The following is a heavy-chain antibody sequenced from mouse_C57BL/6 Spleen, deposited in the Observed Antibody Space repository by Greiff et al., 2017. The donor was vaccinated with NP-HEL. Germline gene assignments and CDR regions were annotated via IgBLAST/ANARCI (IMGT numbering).Heavy chain of an antibody. CDR3: ARRANWVDY. CDR2: IYPGSGST. J-gene: IGHJ2*01. V-gene: IGHV1-55*01. Sequence: QVQLQQPGAELVKPGASVKMSCKASGYTFTSYWITWVKQRPGQGLEWIGDIYPGSGSTNYNEKFKSKATLTVDKSSSTAYMQLSSLTSEDSAVYYCARRANWVDYWGQGTTLTVSS. D-gene: IGHD4-1*01. CDR1: GYTFTSYW.